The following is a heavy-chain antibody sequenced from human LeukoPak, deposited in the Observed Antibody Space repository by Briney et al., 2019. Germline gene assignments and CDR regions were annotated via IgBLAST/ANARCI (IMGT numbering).Heavy chain of an antibody. CDR1: GFTFSSYG. Sequence: GGSLRLSCAASGFTFSSYGMHWVRQAPGKGLEWVAVIWYGGSNKYYADSVKGRFTISRDNSKNTLYLQMNSLRAEDTAVYYCASGHYYDSSGTTSPDRVEYYFDYWGQGTLVTVSS. D-gene: IGHD3-22*01. CDR3: ASGHYYDSSGTTSPDRVEYYFDY. J-gene: IGHJ4*02. V-gene: IGHV3-33*08. CDR2: IWYGGSNK.